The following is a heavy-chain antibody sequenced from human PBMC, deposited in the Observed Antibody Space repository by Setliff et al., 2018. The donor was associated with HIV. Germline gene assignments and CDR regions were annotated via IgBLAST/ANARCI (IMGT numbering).Heavy chain of an antibody. CDR2: IYHSGST. D-gene: IGHD4-4*01. CDR3: AREDTVTTAFDI. Sequence: KPSETLSLTCSVSGGSISSGDYYWGWIRQPPGKGLEWIGYIYHSGSTYYNPSLKSPVTISVDTSKNQFSLKLSSVTAADTAVYYCAREDTVTTAFDIWGQGTMVTVSS. J-gene: IGHJ3*02. V-gene: IGHV4-30-4*08. CDR1: GGSISSGDYY.